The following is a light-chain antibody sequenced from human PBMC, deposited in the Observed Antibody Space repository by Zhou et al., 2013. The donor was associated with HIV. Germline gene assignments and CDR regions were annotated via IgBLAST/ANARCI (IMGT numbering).Light chain of an antibody. CDR1: HSINNY. Sequence: VRLTQSPSSISASTGDMISISCRASHSINNYLAWFQVKPGKAPKLLIYSASSLHVGVPSRFSGAGSGTVFTLTVSCLQAEDFATYYCQRYDSVPRTFGQGTRVEIK. J-gene: IGKJ1*01. CDR3: QRYDSVPRT. CDR2: SAS. V-gene: IGKV1-8*01.